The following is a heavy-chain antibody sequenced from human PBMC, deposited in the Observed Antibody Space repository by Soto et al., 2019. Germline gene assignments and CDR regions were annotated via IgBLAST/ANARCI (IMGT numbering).Heavy chain of an antibody. CDR1: GFTFSSYG. J-gene: IGHJ6*02. V-gene: IGHV3-33*01. CDR2: IWYDGSNK. D-gene: IGHD6-6*01. Sequence: GGSLRLSCAASGFTFSSYGMHWVRQAPGNGLDRVAVIWYDGSNKYYADSVKGRFTISRENSKNTLYPQMNSLRAEDTAVYYCARVMSPKNLAARRGSYYYYGMDVWGQGTTVTVSS. CDR3: ARVMSPKNLAARRGSYYYYGMDV.